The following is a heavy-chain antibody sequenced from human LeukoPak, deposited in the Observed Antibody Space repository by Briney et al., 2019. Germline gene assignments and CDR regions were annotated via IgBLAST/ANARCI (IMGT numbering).Heavy chain of an antibody. CDR2: IYNSGST. D-gene: IGHD6-13*01. CDR1: GYSISSGYY. Sequence: SETLSLTCTVSGYSISSGYYWGWIRQDPGKGLEWIGSIYNSGSTYYNPSLKSRVTISVDMSKNQFSLKLSSVTAADTAVYYCARYRGAQQLVRLGGSSRRNWFDPWGQGTLVTVSS. V-gene: IGHV4-38-2*02. CDR3: ARYRGAQQLVRLGGSSRRNWFDP. J-gene: IGHJ5*02.